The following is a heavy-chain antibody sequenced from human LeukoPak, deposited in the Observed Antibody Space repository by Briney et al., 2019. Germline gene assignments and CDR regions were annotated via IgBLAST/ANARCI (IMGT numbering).Heavy chain of an antibody. CDR2: IKSDGSST. D-gene: IGHD1-26*01. CDR1: GFTFSRYW. J-gene: IGHJ4*02. V-gene: IGHV3-74*01. CDR3: VRDNRSYNFDY. Sequence: GGSLRLSCAASGFTFSRYWMHWVRQAPGKGLVWVSCIKSDGSSTSIADSAKGRFTISRDNAKNTVYLQMNSLRAEDTAVYYCVRDNRSYNFDYWGQGPWSPSPQ.